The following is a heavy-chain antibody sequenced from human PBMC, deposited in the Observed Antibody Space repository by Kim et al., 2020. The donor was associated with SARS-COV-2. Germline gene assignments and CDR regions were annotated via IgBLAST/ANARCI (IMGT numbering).Heavy chain of an antibody. J-gene: IGHJ4*02. CDR2: ISYDGSNK. D-gene: IGHD6-13*01. V-gene: IGHV3-33*05. CDR3: ARDSALLQGSSWSLGYFDY. Sequence: GGSLRLSCAASGFTFSSYGMHWARQAPGKGLEWVAVISYDGSNKYYADSVKGRFTISRDNSKNTLYLQMNSLRAEDTAVYYCARDSALLQGSSWSLGYFDYWGQGTLVTVSS. CDR1: GFTFSSYG.